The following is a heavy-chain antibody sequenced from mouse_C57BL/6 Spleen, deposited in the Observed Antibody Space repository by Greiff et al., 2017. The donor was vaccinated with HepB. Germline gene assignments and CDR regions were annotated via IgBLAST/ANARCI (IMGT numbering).Heavy chain of an antibody. V-gene: IGHV1-82*01. CDR1: GYAFSSSW. D-gene: IGHD1-1*01. CDR2: IYPGDGDT. Sequence: QVQLQQSGPELVKPGASVKISCKASGYAFSSSWMNWVKQRPGKGLEWIGRIYPGDGDTNYNEKFKGKATLTADTSSSTAYMQLSSLTSEDSAVYFCARRSFITTLGSFGVWGRGTTVTVSP. CDR3: ARRSFITTLGSFGV. J-gene: IGHJ1*03.